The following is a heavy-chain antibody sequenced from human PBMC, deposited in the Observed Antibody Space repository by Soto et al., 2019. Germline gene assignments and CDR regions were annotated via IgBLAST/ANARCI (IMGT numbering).Heavy chain of an antibody. D-gene: IGHD7-27*01. CDR3: ARVTGPYYYYYYGMDV. CDR2: IYYSGST. J-gene: IGHJ6*02. V-gene: IGHV4-30-4*01. CDR1: GGSISSGDYY. Sequence: PSETLSLTCTVSGGSISSGDYYWSWIRQPPGKGLEWIGYIYYSGSTYYNPSLKSRVTISVDTSKNQFSLKLSSVTAADTAVYYCARVTGPYYYYYYGMDVWGQGTTVTV.